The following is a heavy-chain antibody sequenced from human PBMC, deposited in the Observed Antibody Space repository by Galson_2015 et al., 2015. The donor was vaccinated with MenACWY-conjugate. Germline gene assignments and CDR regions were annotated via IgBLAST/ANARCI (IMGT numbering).Heavy chain of an antibody. V-gene: IGHV3-23*01. J-gene: IGHJ4*02. CDR2: LSGSAGNI. D-gene: IGHD3-10*01. CDR3: ASQTWTGYFDY. Sequence: SLRLSCAAAGFSFSTYAMSWVRQPPGKGLEWVSALSGSAGNIFYADSVEGRFTISRDNSKNTLYLQMNSLRAEDTAMYYCASQTWTGYFDYWGQGILVTVSS. CDR1: GFSFSTYA.